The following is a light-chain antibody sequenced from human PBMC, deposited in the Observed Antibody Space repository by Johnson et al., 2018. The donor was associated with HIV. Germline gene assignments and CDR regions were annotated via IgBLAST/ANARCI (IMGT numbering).Light chain of an antibody. Sequence: QAVLTQPPSVSAAPGQRVTISCSGRGSNIGSHYVSWYQQLPGTAPKLLIFENDKRPSGIPYRFSGSKSCTSATLGITGLQAGDEADYYCGTWDNRLSIGYVFGTGTKVTVL. J-gene: IGLJ1*01. CDR1: GSNIGSHY. CDR2: END. V-gene: IGLV1-51*02. CDR3: GTWDNRLSIGYV.